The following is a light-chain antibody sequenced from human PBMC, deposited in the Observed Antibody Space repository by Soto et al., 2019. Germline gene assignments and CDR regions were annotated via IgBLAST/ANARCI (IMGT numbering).Light chain of an antibody. CDR2: GAS. Sequence: EIVLTQSPGTLSLSPGERATLSCRASQSVSSSYLAWYQQKPGQAPRLLIDGASSRATGIPDRFSGSGSGTDFTLTISTLEPEDFAVYYCQQSGSSPLTFGGGTKVEIK. CDR1: QSVSSSY. V-gene: IGKV3-20*01. J-gene: IGKJ4*01. CDR3: QQSGSSPLT.